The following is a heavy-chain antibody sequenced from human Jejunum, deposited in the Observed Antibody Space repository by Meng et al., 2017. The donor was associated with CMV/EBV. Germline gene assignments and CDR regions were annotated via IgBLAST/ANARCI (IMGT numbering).Heavy chain of an antibody. CDR3: AKQMPWNYYHGMDL. V-gene: IGHV3-21*01. J-gene: IGHJ6*02. CDR2: ISSTGTYI. CDR1: EFSFRNFN. Sequence: EFSFRNFNINWVRQAPGRGLELVSSISSTGTYIYYAGSVKGRFTISRDNAKNSLYLQMNSLRAEDTAVYYCAKQMPWNYYHGMDLWGQGTTVTVSS. D-gene: IGHD2-2*01.